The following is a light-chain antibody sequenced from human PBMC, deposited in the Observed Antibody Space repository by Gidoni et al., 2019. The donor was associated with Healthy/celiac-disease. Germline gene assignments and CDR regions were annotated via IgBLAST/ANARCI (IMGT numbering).Light chain of an antibody. Sequence: DIVMTQSPLSLPVTPGEPASIPCRSSQSLLHSNGYHHLDWYLQKPGQSPQLLIYLGSNRASGVPDRFSGSGSGTDFTLKISRVEAEDVGVYYCMQALQTPPTFGGGTKVEIK. CDR1: QSLLHSNGYHH. J-gene: IGKJ4*01. V-gene: IGKV2-28*01. CDR2: LGS. CDR3: MQALQTPPT.